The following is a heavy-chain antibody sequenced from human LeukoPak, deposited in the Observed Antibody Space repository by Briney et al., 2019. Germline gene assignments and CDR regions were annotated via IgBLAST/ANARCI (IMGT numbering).Heavy chain of an antibody. CDR2: INSDGSST. J-gene: IGHJ5*02. V-gene: IGHV3-74*01. Sequence: PGGSLRLSCAASGFTFSSYWMHWVRQAPGKGLVWVSRINSDGSSTNYADSVKGRFTISRDSAENTLYLQMNSLRAEDTAVYYCARPGYSSSWSFDPWGQGTLVTVSS. CDR1: GFTFSSYW. CDR3: ARPGYSSSWSFDP. D-gene: IGHD6-13*01.